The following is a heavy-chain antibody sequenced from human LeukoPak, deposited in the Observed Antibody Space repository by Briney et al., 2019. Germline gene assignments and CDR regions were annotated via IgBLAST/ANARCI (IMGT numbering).Heavy chain of an antibody. D-gene: IGHD1-26*01. CDR2: ISGSGGST. Sequence: GGSLRLSCAASGFTFSSYWMSWARQAPGKGLEWVSAISGSGGSTYYADSVKGRFTISRDNSKNMLYLQMNSLRAEDTAVYYCARRAAGWYSGSYYDYWGQGTLVTVSS. J-gene: IGHJ4*02. CDR3: ARRAAGWYSGSYYDY. V-gene: IGHV3-23*01. CDR1: GFTFSSYW.